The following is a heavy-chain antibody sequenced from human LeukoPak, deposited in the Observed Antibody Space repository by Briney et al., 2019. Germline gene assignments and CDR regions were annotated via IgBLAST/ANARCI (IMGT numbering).Heavy chain of an antibody. J-gene: IGHJ5*01. Sequence: SETLSLTCAVSGASISSHYWGWIRQPPGKALEWIAFMSHTGYTNYSPSLKSRVTISLDTSKQQLSLNLNSVTAADTAVYYCARGGSSSLPFDFWGPGTLVTVSS. D-gene: IGHD6-13*01. V-gene: IGHV4-59*11. CDR3: ARGGSSSLPFDF. CDR1: GASISSHY. CDR2: MSHTGYT.